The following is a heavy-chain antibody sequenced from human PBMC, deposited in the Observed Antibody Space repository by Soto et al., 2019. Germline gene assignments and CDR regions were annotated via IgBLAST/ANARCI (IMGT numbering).Heavy chain of an antibody. J-gene: IGHJ3*02. D-gene: IGHD1-26*01. CDR3: ARPPNPWEPYAFHI. Sequence: GASVKVSCKASGYTFTAYYIHWLRQAPGQGLEWMGWVNPHSGATVFAQKFLGSVTLTTDTSINTAYMELTSLTSDDTALYYCARPPNPWEPYAFHIWGHRTLVTVSS. V-gene: IGHV1-2*04. CDR2: VNPHSGAT. CDR1: GYTFTAYY.